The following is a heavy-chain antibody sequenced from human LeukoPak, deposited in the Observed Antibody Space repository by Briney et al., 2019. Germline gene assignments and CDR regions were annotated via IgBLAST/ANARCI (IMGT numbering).Heavy chain of an antibody. D-gene: IGHD3-3*01. J-gene: IGHJ5*02. V-gene: IGHV3-23*01. CDR1: GFTFSNYV. CDR3: AKLVSGYPNWFDP. Sequence: PGGSLRLSCVASGFTFSNYVMSWVRQAPGKGLGWVSGISGRGDATYYADSVKGRFTISRDNSKNTLYLQMNSLRADDTAVYYCAKLVSGYPNWFDPWGQGTLVTVSS. CDR2: ISGRGDAT.